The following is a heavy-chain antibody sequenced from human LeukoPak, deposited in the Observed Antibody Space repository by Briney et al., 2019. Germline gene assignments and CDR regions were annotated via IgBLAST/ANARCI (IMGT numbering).Heavy chain of an antibody. CDR2: INHRGST. CDR3: ARETVTTQSKLFDY. CDR1: GGSFSGYY. D-gene: IGHD4-17*01. Sequence: SETLSLTCAVYGGSFSGYYWSWIRQPPGKGLEWIGEINHRGSTNYNPSLKSRVTISVDTSKNQFSLKLSSVTAADTAVYYCARETVTTQSKLFDYWGQGTLVTVSS. J-gene: IGHJ4*02. V-gene: IGHV4-34*01.